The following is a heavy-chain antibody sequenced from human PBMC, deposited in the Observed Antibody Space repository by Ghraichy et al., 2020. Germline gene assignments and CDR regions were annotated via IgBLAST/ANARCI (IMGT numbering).Heavy chain of an antibody. CDR3: ARDLGQQLQPLHYYYYYGMDV. D-gene: IGHD6-13*01. V-gene: IGHV3-33*01. Sequence: GGSLRLSCAASGFTFSSYGMHWVRQAPGKGLEWVAVIWYDGSNKYYADSVKGRFTISRDNSKNTLYLQMNSLRAEDTAVYYCARDLGQQLQPLHYYYYYGMDVWGQGTTVTVSS. J-gene: IGHJ6*02. CDR2: IWYDGSNK. CDR1: GFTFSSYG.